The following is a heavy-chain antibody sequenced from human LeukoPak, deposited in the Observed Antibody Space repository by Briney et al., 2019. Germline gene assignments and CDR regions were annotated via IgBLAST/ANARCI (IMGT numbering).Heavy chain of an antibody. CDR3: ATVWHASGTGGIYFYYMDV. CDR2: IIPKIGTT. Sequence: GSWVKVSCKTSGDTFTRYALAWVRQAPGQGLEWVGVIIPKIGTTKYAQRFQDRVTMTSDESTATTFMDLTGLKSDDTAVYYCATVWHASGTGGIYFYYMDVWGKGTTVTVSS. V-gene: IGHV1-69*01. J-gene: IGHJ6*03. CDR1: GDTFTRYA. D-gene: IGHD3-10*01.